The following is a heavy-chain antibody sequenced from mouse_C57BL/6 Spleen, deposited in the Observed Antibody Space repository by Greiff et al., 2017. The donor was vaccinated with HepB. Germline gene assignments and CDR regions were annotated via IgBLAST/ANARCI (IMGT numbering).Heavy chain of an antibody. V-gene: IGHV1-50*01. Sequence: QVQLQQPGAELVKPGASVKLSCKASGYTFTSYWMQWVKQRPGQGLEWIGEIDPSDSYTNYNQKFKGKATLTVDTSSSTAYMQRSSLTSEDSAVYYCARRGYYGSYWYFDVWGTGTTVTVSS. D-gene: IGHD1-1*01. CDR2: IDPSDSYT. J-gene: IGHJ1*03. CDR1: GYTFTSYW. CDR3: ARRGYYGSYWYFDV.